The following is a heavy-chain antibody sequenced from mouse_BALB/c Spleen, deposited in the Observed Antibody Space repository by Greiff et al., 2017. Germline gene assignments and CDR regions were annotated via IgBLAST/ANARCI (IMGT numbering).Heavy chain of an antibody. CDR3: ARLGYYYGSSYD. D-gene: IGHD1-1*01. J-gene: IGHJ4*01. Sequence: LQQPGSELVRPGASVKLSCKASGYTFTSYWMHWVKQRPGQGLEWIGNIYPGSGSTNYDEKFKSKATLTVDTSSNTAYLQLSSLTSEDTAVYYCARLGYYYGSSYDWGQGTSVTVSS. CDR2: IYPGSGST. V-gene: IGHV1S22*01. CDR1: GYTFTSYW.